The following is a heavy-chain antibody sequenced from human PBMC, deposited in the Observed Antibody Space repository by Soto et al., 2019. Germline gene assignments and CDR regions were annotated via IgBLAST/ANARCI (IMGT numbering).Heavy chain of an antibody. Sequence: GASVKVSCKASGDTFSTFAISWVRQAPGQGLEWMGGIIPIFGTPDYAQHFPGRVTISADESTKTDYLELSSLRPEDTAVYYCARSPGITGTRASQYAMDVWGQGTTVTSP. V-gene: IGHV1-69*13. CDR2: IIPIFGTP. CDR3: ARSPGITGTRASQYAMDV. J-gene: IGHJ6*02. CDR1: GDTFSTFA. D-gene: IGHD1-20*01.